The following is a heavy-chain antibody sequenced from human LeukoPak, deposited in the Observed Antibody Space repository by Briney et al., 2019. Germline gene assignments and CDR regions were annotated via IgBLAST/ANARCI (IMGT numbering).Heavy chain of an antibody. CDR1: GGSISSYY. J-gene: IGHJ6*02. CDR2: IYYSGST. Sequence: SETLSLTCTVSGGSISSYYWSWIRQPPGKGLEWIGYIYYSGSTNYNPSLKSRVTISVGTSKNQFSLKLSSVTAAGTAVYYCARVKAQAARYYGMDVWGQGTTVTVSS. V-gene: IGHV4-59*01. CDR3: ARVKAQAARYYGMDV. D-gene: IGHD6-25*01.